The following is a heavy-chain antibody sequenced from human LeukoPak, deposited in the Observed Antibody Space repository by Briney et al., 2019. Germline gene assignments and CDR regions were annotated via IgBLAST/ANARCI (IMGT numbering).Heavy chain of an antibody. J-gene: IGHJ4*02. CDR2: IYYSGSP. CDR3: ASHDWQQQPPGW. Sequence: SETLSLTCTVSGGSISNNNYYWAWIRQPPGKGLECIGSIYYSGSPYYNPSLKSRVTISVDTSKNQFSLKLSSVTAADTAVYYCASHDWQQQPPGWWGQGTLVTVSS. V-gene: IGHV4-39*01. D-gene: IGHD6-13*01. CDR1: GGSISNNNYY.